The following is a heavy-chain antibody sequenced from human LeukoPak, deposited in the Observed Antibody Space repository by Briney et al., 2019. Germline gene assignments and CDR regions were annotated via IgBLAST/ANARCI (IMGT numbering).Heavy chain of an antibody. CDR3: AKVPMIGYYYDSSDIFDY. CDR1: GFTFTTYG. Sequence: GGSLRLSCAASGFTFTTYGMSWVRQAPGKGLEWVAVISYDGSNKYYADSVKGRFTISRDNSKNTLYLQMNSLRAEDTAVYYCAKVPMIGYYYDSSDIFDYWGQGTLVTVSS. D-gene: IGHD3-22*01. J-gene: IGHJ4*02. CDR2: ISYDGSNK. V-gene: IGHV3-30*18.